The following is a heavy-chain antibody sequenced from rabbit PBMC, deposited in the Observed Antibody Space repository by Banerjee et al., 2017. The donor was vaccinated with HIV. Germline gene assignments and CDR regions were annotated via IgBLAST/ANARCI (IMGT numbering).Heavy chain of an antibody. CDR1: GFSLSSNYY. D-gene: IGHD8-1*01. V-gene: IGHV1S45*01. CDR2: IYAGSSGST. CDR3: ARNEWDYTGTTYYSL. J-gene: IGHJ4*01. Sequence: QEQLVESGGGLVKPGGTLTLTCKASGFSLSSNYYMCWVRQAPGKGLEWIACIYAGSSGSTYYASWAKGRFTISKTSSTTVTLQMTSLTGADTATYFCARNEWDYTGTTYYSLWGPGTLVTVS.